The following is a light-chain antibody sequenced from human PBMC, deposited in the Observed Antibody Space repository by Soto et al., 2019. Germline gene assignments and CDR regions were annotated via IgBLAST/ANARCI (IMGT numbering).Light chain of an antibody. CDR2: GAS. J-gene: IGKJ2*01. CDR3: QQYNNSPYT. Sequence: EIVMTQSPATLAVSPGERAALSCRASQSVSSNFAWYQQKPGQAPRLLIYGASSRATGTPARFSGSGSGTEFTLTISRLQSEDFAVYYCQQYNNSPYTFGLGTKLEMK. V-gene: IGKV3-15*01. CDR1: QSVSSN.